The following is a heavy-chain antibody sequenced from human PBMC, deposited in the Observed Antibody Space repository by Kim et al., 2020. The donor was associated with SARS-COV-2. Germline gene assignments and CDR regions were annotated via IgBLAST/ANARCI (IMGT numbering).Heavy chain of an antibody. J-gene: IGHJ4*02. CDR2: INSDGSST. CDR3: AREDILTGYYLDY. Sequence: GGSLRLSCAASGFTFSSYWMHWVRQAPGKGLVWVSRINSDGSSTSYADSVKGRFTISRDNAKNTLYLQMNSLRAEDTAVYYCAREDILTGYYLDYWGQGTLVTVSS. D-gene: IGHD3-9*01. CDR1: GFTFSSYW. V-gene: IGHV3-74*01.